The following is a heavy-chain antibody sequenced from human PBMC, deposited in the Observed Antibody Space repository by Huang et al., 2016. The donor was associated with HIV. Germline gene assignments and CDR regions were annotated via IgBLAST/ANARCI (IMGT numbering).Heavy chain of an antibody. CDR3: ARLTGYSTFDI. V-gene: IGHV4-61*09. Sequence: SGGSISSGNYYWSWIRQPAGKGLEWIGQIYTSGTTIYNSSLKSRVTISVATSKNQFSLKLSSVTAADTAVYYCARLTGYSTFDIWGHGTVVTVSS. CDR2: IYTSGTT. D-gene: IGHD3-9*01. J-gene: IGHJ3*02. CDR1: GGSISSGNYY.